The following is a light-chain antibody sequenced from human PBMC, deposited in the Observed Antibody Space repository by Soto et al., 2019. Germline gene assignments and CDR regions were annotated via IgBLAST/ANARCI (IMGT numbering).Light chain of an antibody. V-gene: IGLV2-14*01. J-gene: IGLJ2*01. CDR3: SSYTSSSTVV. Sequence: QSALTQPASVSGSRGQSITISCTGTSSDVGGYKYVSWYQQHPGKAPKLMIYDVSNRPSGVSNRFSGSKSGNTASLTISGLQAEDEADYYCSSYTSSSTVVFGGGTKLTVL. CDR1: SSDVGGYKY. CDR2: DVS.